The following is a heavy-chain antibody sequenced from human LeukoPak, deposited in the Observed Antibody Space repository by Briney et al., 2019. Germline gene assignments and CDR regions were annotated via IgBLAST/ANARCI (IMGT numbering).Heavy chain of an antibody. CDR1: SDSISSGDYC. Sequence: ASQTLSLTCTVSSDSISSGDYCWSWIRQPAGKGLEFIGYINKKGGTFYNPPLKSRVSISIDTSKNQFSLKLTSVTAADTAVYFCAREHKSYGDYPYYFDSWGQGTLVTVSS. CDR3: AREHKSYGDYPYYFDS. D-gene: IGHD4-17*01. V-gene: IGHV4-30-4*01. CDR2: INKKGGT. J-gene: IGHJ4*02.